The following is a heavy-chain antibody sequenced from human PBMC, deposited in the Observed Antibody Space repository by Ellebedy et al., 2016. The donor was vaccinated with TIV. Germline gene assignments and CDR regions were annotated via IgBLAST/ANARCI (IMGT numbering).Heavy chain of an antibody. CDR2: ISGRSNII. CDR1: GFTFSSSS. CDR3: ARVGEVTRAYYYYAMDV. Sequence: GESLKISXAASGFTFSSSSMNWVRQAPGKGLEWLSYISGRSNIIYYADSVRGRFTISRDNAKNSLYLQMSSLRDEDTAVYYCARVGEVTRAYYYYAMDVWGQGTTVTVSS. D-gene: IGHD4-17*01. V-gene: IGHV3-48*02. J-gene: IGHJ6*02.